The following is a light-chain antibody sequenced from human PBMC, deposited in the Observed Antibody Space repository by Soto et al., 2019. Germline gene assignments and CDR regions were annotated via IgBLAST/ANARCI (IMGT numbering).Light chain of an antibody. Sequence: DIQMTQSPSSLSASVGDRVTITCQASQYIRHYLNWYQQRPGKAPRSLIYDGSNLETGVPSRFRGSGSGTNFSLSINSLQPEDVATYYCQQYDNFPVSFGGGTKLEIK. V-gene: IGKV1-33*01. CDR1: QYIRHY. J-gene: IGKJ4*01. CDR3: QQYDNFPVS. CDR2: DGS.